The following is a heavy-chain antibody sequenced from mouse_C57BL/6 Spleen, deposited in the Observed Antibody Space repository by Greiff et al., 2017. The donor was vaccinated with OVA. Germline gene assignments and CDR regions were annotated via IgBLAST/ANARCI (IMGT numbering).Heavy chain of an antibody. CDR3: RTYYYGSSHWYFDV. CDR2: IYPGNSDT. D-gene: IGHD1-1*01. J-gene: IGHJ1*03. CDR1: GYTFTSYW. V-gene: IGHV1-5*01. Sequence: EVKVVESGTVLARPGASVKMSCKTSGYTFTSYWMHWVKQRPGQGLEWIGAIYPGNSDTSYNQKFKGKAKLTAVTSASTAYMELSSLTNEDSAVYYCRTYYYGSSHWYFDVWGTGTTVTVSS.